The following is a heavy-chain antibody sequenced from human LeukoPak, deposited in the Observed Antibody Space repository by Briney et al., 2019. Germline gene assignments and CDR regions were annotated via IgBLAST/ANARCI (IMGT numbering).Heavy chain of an antibody. V-gene: IGHV3-64D*06. CDR2: ISSNGGST. Sequence: GGSLRLSCSASGFTFSSYAMHWVRQAPGKGLEYVSAISSNGGSTYYADSVKGRFTISRDNSKNTLYLQMSSLRAEDTAVYYCVKDHDYVWGSSPVDYWGQGTLVTVSS. CDR1: GFTFSSYA. CDR3: VKDHDYVWGSSPVDY. D-gene: IGHD3-16*01. J-gene: IGHJ4*02.